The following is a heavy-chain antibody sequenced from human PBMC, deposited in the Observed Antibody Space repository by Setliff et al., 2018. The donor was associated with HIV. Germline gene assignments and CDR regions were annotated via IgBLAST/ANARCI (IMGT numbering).Heavy chain of an antibody. Sequence: TLSLTCTVSGGSMNIHYWSWIRQPPGKGLEWIGSIYYNGNTNYNPSLKSRISMAVDTSKNQVSLKLSSVTAADTAVYYCARVGYNDDSGYPYNWFDPWGQGTLVTVSS. V-gene: IGHV4-59*11. CDR3: ARVGYNDDSGYPYNWFDP. CDR1: GGSMNIHY. D-gene: IGHD3-22*01. J-gene: IGHJ5*02. CDR2: IYYNGNT.